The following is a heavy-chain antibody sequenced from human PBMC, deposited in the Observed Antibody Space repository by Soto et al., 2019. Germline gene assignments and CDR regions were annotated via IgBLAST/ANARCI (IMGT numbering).Heavy chain of an antibody. Sequence: EVQLVESGGGLVQPGGSLRLSCAASGFTVSSNYMSWVRQAPGKGLEWVSVIYSGGSTYYADSVKGRFTISRDNSKNTLSLQMNSLSAEDTAVYYCARVDYYSYAMDVWGQGTTVTVSS. V-gene: IGHV3-66*01. CDR2: IYSGGST. CDR3: ARVDYYSYAMDV. J-gene: IGHJ6*02. CDR1: GFTVSSNY.